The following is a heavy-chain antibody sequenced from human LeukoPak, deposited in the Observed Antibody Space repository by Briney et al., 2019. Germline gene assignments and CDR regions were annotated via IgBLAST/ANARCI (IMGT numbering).Heavy chain of an antibody. J-gene: IGHJ4*02. CDR1: GGSISSSSYY. V-gene: IGHV4-39*07. CDR2: IYHSGST. CDR3: ASRDLSSPFDY. Sequence: PSENLSLTCTVSGGSISSSSYYWGWIRQPPGKGLEWTGSIYHSGSTYYNPSLKSRVTISVDTSKNQFSLKLSSVTAADTAVYYCASRDLSSPFDYWGQGTLVTVSS. D-gene: IGHD6-6*01.